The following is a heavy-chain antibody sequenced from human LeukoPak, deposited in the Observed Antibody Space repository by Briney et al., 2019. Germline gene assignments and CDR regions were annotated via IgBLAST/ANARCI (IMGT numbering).Heavy chain of an antibody. Sequence: GGSLRLSCAASGFTFSSYAMSWVRQAPGKGLEWVSAISNSGDSTYYADSVKGRFTISRDNSKNTLYLQMNSLRAEDTAVYYCAKDRDATVDYWGQGTLVTVSS. CDR3: AKDRDATVDY. J-gene: IGHJ4*02. V-gene: IGHV3-23*01. D-gene: IGHD4-17*01. CDR1: GFTFSSYA. CDR2: ISNSGDST.